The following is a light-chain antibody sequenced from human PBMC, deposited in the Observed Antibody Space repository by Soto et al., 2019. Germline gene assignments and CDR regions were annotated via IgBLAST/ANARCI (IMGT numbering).Light chain of an antibody. CDR2: ASS. CDR3: QQSFSIPLT. Sequence: DIQMTQSPPSLSASVGDRVTITCRASQSISSYLNWYQQRPGTAPKLLIYASSNLHFGVPSRFTGSGSGTDFTLTISSLQPEDFAAYYCQQSFSIPLTFGGGTKVEIK. CDR1: QSISSY. V-gene: IGKV1-39*01. J-gene: IGKJ4*01.